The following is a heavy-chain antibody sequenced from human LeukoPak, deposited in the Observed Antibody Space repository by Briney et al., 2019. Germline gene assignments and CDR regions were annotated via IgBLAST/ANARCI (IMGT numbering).Heavy chain of an antibody. CDR3: TTGGNRVGYYDSSGYSS. J-gene: IGHJ1*01. CDR2: IRSKAYGGTT. D-gene: IGHD3-22*01. CDR1: GFTFGDYA. V-gene: IGHV3-49*05. Sequence: KSGGSLRLSCTASGFTFGDYAMSWFRQAPGKGLEWGGFIRSKAYGGTTEYAASVKGRFTISRDDSKSIAYLRMNSLKTEDTAVYYCTTGGNRVGYYDSSGYSSWGQGTLVTVSS.